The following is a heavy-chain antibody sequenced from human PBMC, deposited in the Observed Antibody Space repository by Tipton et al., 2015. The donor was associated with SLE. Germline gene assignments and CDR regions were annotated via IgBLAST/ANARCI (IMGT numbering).Heavy chain of an antibody. V-gene: IGHV3-23*01. CDR1: GLTFSIYA. CDR3: AKFEKTTDFYLDS. J-gene: IGHJ4*02. D-gene: IGHD2/OR15-2a*01. CDR2: ISGGGGST. Sequence: SLRLSCATSGLTFSIYALRRVRRAPGKGLEWASAISGGGGSTYYADFVKGRFSISIDKSKKTLFLQMNSLRVDDTATYYCAKFEKTTDFYLDSWGQGTLVSVSS.